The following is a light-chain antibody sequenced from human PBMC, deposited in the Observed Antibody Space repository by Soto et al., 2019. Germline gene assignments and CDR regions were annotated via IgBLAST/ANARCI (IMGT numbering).Light chain of an antibody. V-gene: IGKV1-5*01. Sequence: DIQMTQSPSTLSASVGDRVTITCRASQSISSWLAWYQQKPGKAPKLLIYDASSLESGVPSRFSGSGSGTEFTLTISSLQPEAFANYYCQQYNSYPWTFGQGTKVEIK. CDR3: QQYNSYPWT. CDR1: QSISSW. CDR2: DAS. J-gene: IGKJ1*01.